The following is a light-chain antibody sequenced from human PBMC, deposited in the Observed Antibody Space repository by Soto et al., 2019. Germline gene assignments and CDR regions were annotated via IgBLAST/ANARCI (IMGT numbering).Light chain of an antibody. CDR3: SSYTSSSTLGV. CDR2: DVS. Sequence: QSALTQPASVSGSPGQSITISCTGTSSDVGGYNYVSWYQQHTGKAPKLMIYDVSNRPSGVSNRFSGSNSGNTASLTIAGLQAEDEADYYCSSYTSSSTLGVFGGGTKLTVL. J-gene: IGLJ2*01. CDR1: SSDVGGYNY. V-gene: IGLV2-14*01.